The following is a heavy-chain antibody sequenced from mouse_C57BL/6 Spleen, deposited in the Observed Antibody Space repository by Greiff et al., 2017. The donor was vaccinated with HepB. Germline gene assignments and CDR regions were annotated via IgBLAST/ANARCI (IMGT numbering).Heavy chain of an antibody. Sequence: VQLQQPGAELVRPGSSVKLSCKASGYTFTSYWMHWVKQRPIQGLEWIGNIDPSDSETHYNQKFKDKATLTVDKSSRTAYMQLSSLTSEDSAVYYCARHGSSYSAMDYWGQGTSVTVSS. D-gene: IGHD1-1*01. CDR3: ARHGSSYSAMDY. CDR2: IDPSDSET. J-gene: IGHJ4*01. CDR1: GYTFTSYW. V-gene: IGHV1-52*01.